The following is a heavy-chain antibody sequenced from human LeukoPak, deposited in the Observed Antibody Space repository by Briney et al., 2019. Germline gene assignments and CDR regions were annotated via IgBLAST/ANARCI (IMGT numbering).Heavy chain of an antibody. CDR1: GGSISSYY. CDR3: ARLLRPGGRKGDAVDI. V-gene: IGHV4-59*08. D-gene: IGHD1-26*01. Sequence: SETLSLTCTVSGGSISSYYWSWIRQPPGKGLEWIGYIYYSGSTNYNPSLKSRVTISVDTSKNQFSLKLSSVTAADTAMYYCARLLRPGGRKGDAVDIWGQGTMVTVSS. J-gene: IGHJ3*02. CDR2: IYYSGST.